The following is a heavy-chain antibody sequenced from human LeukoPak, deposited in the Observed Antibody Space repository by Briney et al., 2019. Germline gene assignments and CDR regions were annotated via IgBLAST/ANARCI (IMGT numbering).Heavy chain of an antibody. CDR2: TYYRSKWYI. CDR3: AARGAASHPLAFDI. Sequence: QTLSLTCAISGDSVSSDSAAWNWIRQSPSRGLEWLGRTYYRSKWYIDYAVSVKSRITINPDTSKNQFSLQLNSATPEDTAVYYCAARGAASHPLAFDIWGQGTMVTVSS. CDR1: GDSVSSDSAA. J-gene: IGHJ3*02. V-gene: IGHV6-1*01. D-gene: IGHD3-10*01.